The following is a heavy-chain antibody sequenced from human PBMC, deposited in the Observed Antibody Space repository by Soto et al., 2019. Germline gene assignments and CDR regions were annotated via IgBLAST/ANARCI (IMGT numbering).Heavy chain of an antibody. J-gene: IGHJ6*02. CDR1: GYTFTSYG. V-gene: IGHV1-18*04. CDR3: ARDYDFWSGYYSNYGMDA. D-gene: IGHD3-3*01. Sequence: SVKVSCKASGYTFTSYGISWVRQAPGQGLEWMGWISAYNGNTNYAQKLQGRVTMTTDTSTSTAYMELRSLRSDDTAVYYCARDYDFWSGYYSNYGMDAWGQGTTVTVSS. CDR2: ISAYNGNT.